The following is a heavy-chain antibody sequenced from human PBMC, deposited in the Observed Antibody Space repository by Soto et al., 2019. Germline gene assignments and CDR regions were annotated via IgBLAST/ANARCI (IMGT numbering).Heavy chain of an antibody. J-gene: IGHJ4*02. Sequence: PGGSLRLSCAASGFTFSSYGMHWVRQAPGKGLEWVAAISGSGGSKYYADSVKGRFTISRDNSKNTLYLQMNSLRAEDTAVYYCAKHEQWLVRSWLAYWGQGTLVTVS. CDR1: GFTFSSYG. CDR2: ISGSGGSK. D-gene: IGHD6-19*01. V-gene: IGHV3-23*01. CDR3: AKHEQWLVRSWLAY.